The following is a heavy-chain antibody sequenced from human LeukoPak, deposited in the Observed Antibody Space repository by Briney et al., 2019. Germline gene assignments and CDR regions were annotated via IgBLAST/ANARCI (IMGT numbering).Heavy chain of an antibody. V-gene: IGHV3-23*01. CDR1: GFSFSSYA. D-gene: IGHD4/OR15-4a*01. Sequence: PGGSLRLSCEASGFSFSSYAMSWVRQSPGKGLEWVSLISASGYNTYYAGSVKGRFTISRDNSKNTLNLQMNSLRAEDTALYYFAKGIYDYALDFWGQGALVTVSS. CDR2: ISASGYNT. J-gene: IGHJ4*02. CDR3: AKGIYDYALDF.